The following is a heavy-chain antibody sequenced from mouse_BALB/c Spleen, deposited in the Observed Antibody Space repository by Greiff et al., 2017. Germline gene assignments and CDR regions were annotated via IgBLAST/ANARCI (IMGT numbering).Heavy chain of an antibody. V-gene: IGHV5-12-2*01. Sequence: EVKLVESGGGLVQPGGSLKLSCAASGFTFSSYNMSWVRQNPEKRLEWVAYISNGGGSTYYPDTVKGRFTISRDNAKNTLYLQMSSLKSEDTAMYYCARRVNYGWFAYWGQGTLVTVSA. CDR1: GFTFSSYN. D-gene: IGHD1-1*01. J-gene: IGHJ3*01. CDR2: ISNGGGST. CDR3: ARRVNYGWFAY.